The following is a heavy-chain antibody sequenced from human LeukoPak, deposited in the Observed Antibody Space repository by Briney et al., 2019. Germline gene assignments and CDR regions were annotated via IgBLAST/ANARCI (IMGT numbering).Heavy chain of an antibody. CDR3: AREGVPYCSGGSCYPNWFDP. D-gene: IGHD2-15*01. CDR2: ISSSSSYI. Sequence: GGSLRLSCAASGLTFSSYSMNWVRQAPGKGLEWVSSISSSSSYIYYADSVKGRFTISRDNAQISLYLQMNSLRAEDTAVYYCAREGVPYCSGGSCYPNWFDPWGQGTLVTVSA. V-gene: IGHV3-21*01. J-gene: IGHJ5*02. CDR1: GLTFSSYS.